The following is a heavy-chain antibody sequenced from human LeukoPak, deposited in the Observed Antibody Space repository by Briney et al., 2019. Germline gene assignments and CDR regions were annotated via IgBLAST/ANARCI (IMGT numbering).Heavy chain of an antibody. Sequence: GGSLSLPCAVSGYTLSRYAVSGVRQAPGRGLEWVSAISGSWGSTFYADSVKGRFTISRDNSKNSLYQQMNSLSTENTAIYYCAKTTTGYGRGRYPGWPVDYWGQGTLVTVSS. D-gene: IGHD6-19*01. CDR2: ISGSWGST. V-gene: IGHV3-23*01. J-gene: IGHJ4*02. CDR3: AKTTTGYGRGRYPGWPVDY. CDR1: GYTLSRYA.